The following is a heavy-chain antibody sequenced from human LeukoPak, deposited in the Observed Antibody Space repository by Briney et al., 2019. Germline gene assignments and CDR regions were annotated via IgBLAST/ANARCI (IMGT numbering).Heavy chain of an antibody. Sequence: SETLSLTCAVYGGSFSGYYWSGIRQPPGKGLEWIGEINQRGSTNYNPSLKSRVTISVATYKNLSSLKLSSVTAADTAVYYCAGNPRRLWFGELLSFYYYYGMDVWGQGTTVTVSS. D-gene: IGHD3-10*01. CDR3: AGNPRRLWFGELLSFYYYYGMDV. V-gene: IGHV4-34*01. J-gene: IGHJ6*02. CDR2: INQRGST. CDR1: GGSFSGYY.